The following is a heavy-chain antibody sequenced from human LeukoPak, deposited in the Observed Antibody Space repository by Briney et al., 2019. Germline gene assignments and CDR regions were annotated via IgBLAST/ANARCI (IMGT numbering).Heavy chain of an antibody. V-gene: IGHV4-39*07. CDR3: AREGYYGDYEGGFDY. D-gene: IGHD4-17*01. CDR1: GGSISSSSYY. Sequence: PSETLSLTCTVSGGSISSSSYYWGWIRQPPGKGLEWIGSIYYSGSTYHNPSLKSRVTISVDTSKNQFSLKLSSVTAADTAVYYCAREGYYGDYEGGFDYWGQGTLVTVSS. CDR2: IYYSGST. J-gene: IGHJ4*02.